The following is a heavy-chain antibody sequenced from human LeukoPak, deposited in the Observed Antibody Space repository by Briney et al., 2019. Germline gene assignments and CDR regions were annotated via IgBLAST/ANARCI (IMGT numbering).Heavy chain of an antibody. Sequence: GASVKVSCKASGYTFTSYGISWVRQAPGQGLEWMGWISAYNGNTNYAQKLQGRVTMTTDTSTSTAYMELRSLRSDDTAAYYCARSVEYYDILTGGSYWYFDLWGRGTLVTVSS. D-gene: IGHD3-9*01. J-gene: IGHJ2*01. V-gene: IGHV1-18*01. CDR1: GYTFTSYG. CDR2: ISAYNGNT. CDR3: ARSVEYYDILTGGSYWYFDL.